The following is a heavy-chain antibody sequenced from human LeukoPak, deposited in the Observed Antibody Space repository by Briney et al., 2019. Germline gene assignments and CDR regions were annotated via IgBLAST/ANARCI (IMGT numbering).Heavy chain of an antibody. Sequence: GGSLRLSCAASGFTFSSYAMHWVRQAPGKGLEWVAVISYDGSNKYYADSVKGRFTISRDNSKNTLYLQMNSLRAEDTAVYYCARDEGKGGAFDIWGQGTMVTVSS. CDR3: ARDEGKGGAFDI. CDR1: GFTFSSYA. J-gene: IGHJ3*02. V-gene: IGHV3-30*04. CDR2: ISYDGSNK.